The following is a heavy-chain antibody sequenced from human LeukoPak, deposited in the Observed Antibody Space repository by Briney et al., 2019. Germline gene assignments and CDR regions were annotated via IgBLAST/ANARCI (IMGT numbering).Heavy chain of an antibody. CDR1: GYTFTSYG. D-gene: IGHD6-6*01. V-gene: IGHV1-8*01. CDR2: MTPNSGNT. Sequence: ASVKVSCKASGYTFTSYGINWVRDDTGQGLEWMGWMTPNSGNTGYAQKFQGRVTMTRNTSISTAYMELSSLRSENTAVYYGARGLLRAARHAFDILGQGTMVTVSS. CDR3: ARGLLRAARHAFDI. J-gene: IGHJ3*02.